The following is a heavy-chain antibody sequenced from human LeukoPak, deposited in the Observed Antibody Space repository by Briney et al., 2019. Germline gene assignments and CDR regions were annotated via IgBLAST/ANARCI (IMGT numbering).Heavy chain of an antibody. Sequence: GGSLRLSCAVSGCRVTNYWMTWVRQAPGKGLEWVANIKHDGSGPSYLDSVKGRFTISRDNARNSLSLEMTILRAEDTAVYYCARAREITVSGTEYFDHWGRGPVVTV. CDR3: ARAREITVSGTEYFDH. CDR2: IKHDGSGP. CDR1: GCRVTNYW. D-gene: IGHD6-19*01. V-gene: IGHV3-7*01. J-gene: IGHJ4*02.